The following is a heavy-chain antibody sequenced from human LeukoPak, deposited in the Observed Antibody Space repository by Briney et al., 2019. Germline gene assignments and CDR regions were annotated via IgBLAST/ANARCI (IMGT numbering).Heavy chain of an antibody. J-gene: IGHJ4*02. V-gene: IGHV1-24*01. CDR3: ATDISSSHYFDY. CDR2: FDPEDGET. CDR1: GYTLTELS. D-gene: IGHD6-6*01. Sequence: GASVKVSCKVSGYTLTELSMHWVRQAPGKGLEWMGGFDPEDGETIYAQKFQGRVTMTEDTSTDTAYMELSSLRSEDTAVYYCATDISSSHYFDYWGQGTLVTVSS.